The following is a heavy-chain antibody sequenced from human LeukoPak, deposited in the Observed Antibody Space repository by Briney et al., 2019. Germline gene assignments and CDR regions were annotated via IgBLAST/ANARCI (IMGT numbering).Heavy chain of an antibody. CDR2: ITYRGSP. V-gene: IGHV4-34*01. D-gene: IGHD2-21*02. CDR1: DGSLDIYY. CDR3: ATYGGDWKFDS. Sequence: PSETLSLTCGASDGSLDIYYWMFVRQPPGKGLQWIGEITYRGSPYYHPSLNSRATISIDASQRRVSLTLRSVTAADTAVYYCATYGGDWKFDSWGQGTLVTVSS. J-gene: IGHJ4*02.